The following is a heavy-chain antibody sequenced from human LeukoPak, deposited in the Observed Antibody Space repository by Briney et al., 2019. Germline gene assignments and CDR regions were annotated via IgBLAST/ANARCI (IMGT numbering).Heavy chain of an antibody. J-gene: IGHJ4*02. CDR1: GFTFSSYA. V-gene: IGHV3-23*01. D-gene: IGHD2-2*01. Sequence: GGSLRLSCAASGFTFSSYAMSWVRQAPGKGLEWVSAITASGGSTYYADSVKSRFTISRDNSKNTLYLQMNSLRAEDTAVYYCAKDGQVVPAAYFDYWGQGTLVTVSS. CDR2: ITASGGST. CDR3: AKDGQVVPAAYFDY.